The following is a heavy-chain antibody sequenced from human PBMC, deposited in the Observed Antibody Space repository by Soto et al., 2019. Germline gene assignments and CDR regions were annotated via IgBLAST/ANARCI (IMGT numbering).Heavy chain of an antibody. D-gene: IGHD3-10*01. CDR3: ARGPYYYASGSHTIYYYYGLDV. Sequence: SVKVSCKASVGTFSSYAISWVRQAPGQGLEWMGGIIPIFGTANYAQKFQGRVTITADESTSTAYMELSSLRSEDTAVYYCARGPYYYASGSHTIYYYYGLDVWGQGTTVTVSS. J-gene: IGHJ6*02. CDR2: IIPIFGTA. CDR1: VGTFSSYA. V-gene: IGHV1-69*13.